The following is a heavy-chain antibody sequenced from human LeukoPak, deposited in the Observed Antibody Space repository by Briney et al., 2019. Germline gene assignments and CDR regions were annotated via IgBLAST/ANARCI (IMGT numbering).Heavy chain of an antibody. CDR2: ISWNGGST. CDR3: ARVRDSSSWPDAFDI. Sequence: GGSLRLSCAASGFTFDAYGMSWVRQAPGKGLEWVSGISWNGGSTGYADSVKGRFTISRDNAKTSLYLQMNSLRAEDTALYYCARVRDSSSWPDAFDIWGQGTMVTVSS. D-gene: IGHD6-13*01. J-gene: IGHJ3*02. V-gene: IGHV3-20*04. CDR1: GFTFDAYG.